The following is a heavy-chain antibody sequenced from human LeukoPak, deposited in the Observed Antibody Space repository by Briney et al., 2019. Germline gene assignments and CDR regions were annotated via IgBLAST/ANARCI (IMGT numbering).Heavy chain of an antibody. CDR2: ISAYNGNT. Sequence: WASVTVSCKASGYTFSGYYLHWVRQAPGQGLEWMGWISAYNGNTNYAQKLQGRVTMTTDTSTSTAYMELRSLRSDDTAVYYCARDRVYSGYDLYYYYYGMDVWGQGTTVTVSS. CDR3: ARDRVYSGYDLYYYYYGMDV. CDR1: GYTFSGYY. J-gene: IGHJ6*02. D-gene: IGHD5-12*01. V-gene: IGHV1-18*04.